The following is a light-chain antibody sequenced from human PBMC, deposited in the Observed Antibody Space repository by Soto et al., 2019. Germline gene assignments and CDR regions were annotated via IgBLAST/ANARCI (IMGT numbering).Light chain of an antibody. CDR2: DVS. Sequence: QSALTQPRSVSGSPGQSVTVSCTGTSSDVGAYNSVSWYQHHPGKAPKLMIYDVSKRPSGVPDRFSGSKSGNTASLTISGLQAEDEADYYCCSYAGSYTWVFGTGTKLTVL. CDR3: CSYAGSYTWV. CDR1: SSDVGAYNS. J-gene: IGLJ1*01. V-gene: IGLV2-11*01.